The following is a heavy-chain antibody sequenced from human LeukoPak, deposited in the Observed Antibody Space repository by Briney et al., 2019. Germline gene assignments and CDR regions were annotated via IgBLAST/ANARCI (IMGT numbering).Heavy chain of an antibody. D-gene: IGHD6-6*01. V-gene: IGHV3-49*04. J-gene: IGHJ4*02. CDR3: TRSTSSSSPLGRNY. Sequence: GGSLRLSCAASGFTISSYAMHWVRQTPGKGLEWVGFIRSKAYGGTTEYAASVKGRFNISRDDSKSIAYLQMNSLKTEDTAVYYCTRSTSSSSPLGRNYWGQETLVTVSS. CDR2: IRSKAYGGTT. CDR1: GFTISSYA.